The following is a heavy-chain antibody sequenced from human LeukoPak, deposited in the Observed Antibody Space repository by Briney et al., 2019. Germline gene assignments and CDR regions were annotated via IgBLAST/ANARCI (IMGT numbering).Heavy chain of an antibody. V-gene: IGHV3-23*01. Sequence: PGRSLRLSCAASGFTFSSYAMSWVRQAPGKGLEWVSAISGSGGSTYYADSVKGRFTISRDNSKNTLYLQMNSLRAEDTAVYYCAPNPEPDDAFDIWGQGTMVTVSS. CDR3: APNPEPDDAFDI. D-gene: IGHD1-14*01. J-gene: IGHJ3*02. CDR2: ISGSGGST. CDR1: GFTFSSYA.